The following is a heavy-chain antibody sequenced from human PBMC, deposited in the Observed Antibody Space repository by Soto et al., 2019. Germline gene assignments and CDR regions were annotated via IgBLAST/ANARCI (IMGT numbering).Heavy chain of an antibody. D-gene: IGHD3-10*01. Sequence: QVQLQESGPGLVKPSLTLSLTCNVSGGSISSGGFYWSWIRQHPGKGLEWIGHIYYSGSTYYNPSLRSRVTISVDTSKNQFSLKLSSVTAADTAVYYCARDVGSPMVRGVTHYFDGWGKGTTVTVSS. CDR2: IYYSGST. CDR1: GGSISSGGFY. J-gene: IGHJ6*03. V-gene: IGHV4-31*03. CDR3: ARDVGSPMVRGVTHYFDG.